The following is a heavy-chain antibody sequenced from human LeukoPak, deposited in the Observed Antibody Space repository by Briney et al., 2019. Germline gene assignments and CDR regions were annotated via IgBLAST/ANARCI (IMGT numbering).Heavy chain of an antibody. CDR3: VKDMKIKAAGYYFDY. Sequence: GGSLRLSCAASGFTFSSYSMNWARQAPGKGLEWVAVIANDGRDKKYADSVRGRFTISRDNSKNTVYLQMNSLRAEDTAVFYCVKDMKIKAAGYYFDYWGQGTLVTVSS. CDR2: IANDGRDK. D-gene: IGHD6-13*01. CDR1: GFTFSSYS. V-gene: IGHV3-30*18. J-gene: IGHJ4*02.